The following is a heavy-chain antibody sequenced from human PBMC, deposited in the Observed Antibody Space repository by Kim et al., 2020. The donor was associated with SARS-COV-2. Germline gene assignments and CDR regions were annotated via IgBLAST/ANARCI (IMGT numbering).Heavy chain of an antibody. V-gene: IGHV3-33*05. Sequence: GGSLRLSCAASGFTFSSYGMHWVRQAPGKGLEWVAVISYDGSNKYYADSVKGRFTISRDNSKNTLYLQMNSLRAEDTAVYYCARDVDTAMVSPFDYWGQG. D-gene: IGHD5-18*01. CDR2: ISYDGSNK. CDR1: GFTFSSYG. CDR3: ARDVDTAMVSPFDY. J-gene: IGHJ4*02.